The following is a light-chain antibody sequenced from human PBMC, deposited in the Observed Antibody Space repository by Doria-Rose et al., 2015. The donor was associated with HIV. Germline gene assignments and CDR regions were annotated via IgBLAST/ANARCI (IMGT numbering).Light chain of an antibody. CDR3: QQIYSTPLT. CDR1: QSIAYY. V-gene: IGKV1-39*01. J-gene: IGKJ4*01. Sequence: SPSSLSASVGDRVTITCRASQSIAYYLNWYQHKPGKAPKLLIYAASGLQSGVPSRFSGSGSGTDFTLAISSLQPEDFASYYCQQIYSTPLTFGGGTKVEIK. CDR2: AAS.